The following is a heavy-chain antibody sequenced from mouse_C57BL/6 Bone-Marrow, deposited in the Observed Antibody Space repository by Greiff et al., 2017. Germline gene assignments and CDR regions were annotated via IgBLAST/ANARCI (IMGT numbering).Heavy chain of an antibody. CDR1: GFTFTDYY. D-gene: IGHD2-3*01. V-gene: IGHV7-3*01. CDR3: ARDNEDCYYDFDV. J-gene: IGHJ1*03. CDR2: IRHKANGSKN. Sequence: EVKLLESGAGLVKPGGSLSLSCAASGFTFTDYYMSWVSQPPGQALEWLGFIRHKANGSKNEYSASVKGRFTISRDNSQSFLYLQMNALRAEDSATYYGARDNEDCYYDFDVWGTGTTVTVSA.